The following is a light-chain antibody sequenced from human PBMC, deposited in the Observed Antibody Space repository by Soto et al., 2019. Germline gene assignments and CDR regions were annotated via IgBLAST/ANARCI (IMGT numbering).Light chain of an antibody. J-gene: IGKJ1*01. CDR3: QHYNSWPRT. V-gene: IGKV3-20*01. Sequence: EIVLTQSPGTLSLSPGERATLSCRASQSVSSSYLAWYQQKPGQAPRLLIYGASSRATGIPDRFSVSGSGTDFTLTISRLEPEDVAVYYCQHYNSWPRTCGQGTKVEIK. CDR2: GAS. CDR1: QSVSSSY.